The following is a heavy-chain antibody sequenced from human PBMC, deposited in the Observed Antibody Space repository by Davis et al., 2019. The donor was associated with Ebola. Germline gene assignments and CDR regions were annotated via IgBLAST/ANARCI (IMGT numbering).Heavy chain of an antibody. CDR1: GGSVTSDSSY. CDR3: ARATQLWYYFDY. J-gene: IGHJ4*02. CDR2: MNDSGSS. Sequence: PSETLSLTCSVTGGSVTSDSSYWSWIRQSPGKGLEWIGFMNDSGSSKYNPSLKSRVTISVDTSKNQFSLKLSSVTAADTAMYYCARATQLWYYFDYWGQGTLVTVSS. D-gene: IGHD5-18*01. V-gene: IGHV4-61*01.